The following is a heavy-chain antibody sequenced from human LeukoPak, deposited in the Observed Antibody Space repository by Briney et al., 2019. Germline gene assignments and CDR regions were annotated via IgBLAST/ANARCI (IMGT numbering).Heavy chain of an antibody. CDR3: ARHAQEPTVTADY. J-gene: IGHJ4*02. V-gene: IGHV4-30-4*01. CDR2: IYYSGST. D-gene: IGHD4-17*01. CDR1: GGSISSGDYY. Sequence: SETLSLTCTVSGGSISSGDYYWSWIRQPPGKGLEWIGYIYYSGSTNYNPSLKSRVTISVDTSKNQFSLKLSSVTAADTAVYYCARHAQEPTVTADYWGQGTLVTVSS.